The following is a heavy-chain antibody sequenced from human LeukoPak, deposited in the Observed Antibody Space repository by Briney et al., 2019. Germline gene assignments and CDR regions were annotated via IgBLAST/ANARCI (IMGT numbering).Heavy chain of an antibody. CDR1: GGSISSYY. J-gene: IGHJ6*03. Sequence: SETLSLTCTVSGGSISSYYWSWLRQPPGKGLEGIGYIYYSGSNNYNPSLKSRVTISVDTSKNQFSLKLSSVTAADTAVYYCARLHYDFWSGPRYYMDVWGKGTTVTVSS. D-gene: IGHD3-3*01. V-gene: IGHV4-59*01. CDR2: IYYSGSN. CDR3: ARLHYDFWSGPRYYMDV.